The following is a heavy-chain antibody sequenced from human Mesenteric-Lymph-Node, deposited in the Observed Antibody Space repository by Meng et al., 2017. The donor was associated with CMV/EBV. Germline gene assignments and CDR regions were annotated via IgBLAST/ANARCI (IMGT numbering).Heavy chain of an antibody. Sequence: GGSLRLSCAASGFTFSSYEMNWVRQAPGKGLEWVSYISSSGTTIYYADSVKGRFTISRDNAKNSLYLQMNSLRAEDTALYYCARDYCSGNSCYGSGFDIWGQGTMVTVSS. CDR3: ARDYCSGNSCYGSGFDI. D-gene: IGHD2-2*01. CDR1: GFTFSSYE. CDR2: ISSSGTTI. V-gene: IGHV3-48*03. J-gene: IGHJ3*02.